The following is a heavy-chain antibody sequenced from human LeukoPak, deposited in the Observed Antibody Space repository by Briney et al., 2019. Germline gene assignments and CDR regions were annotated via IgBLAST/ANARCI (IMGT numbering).Heavy chain of an antibody. D-gene: IGHD1-1*01. CDR1: GGSISSYY. CDR3: ARNPNSDYFDY. V-gene: IGHV4-59*01. Sequence: SETPSLTCTVSGGSISSYYWSWIRQPPGKGLEYIGYIYYSGNTNYNPSLKSRVTISVDTSKNQFSLKLSSVTAADTAVYYCARNPNSDYFDYWGQGILVTVSS. J-gene: IGHJ4*02. CDR2: IYYSGNT.